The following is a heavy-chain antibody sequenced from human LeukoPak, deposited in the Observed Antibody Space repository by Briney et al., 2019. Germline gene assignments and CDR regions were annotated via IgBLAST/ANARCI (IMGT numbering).Heavy chain of an antibody. CDR3: ARAYYDILTGYYNLKRGYFDY. CDR1: GGSFSGYY. J-gene: IGHJ4*02. Sequence: SETLSLTCAVYGGSFSGYYWSWIRQPPGKGLEWIGEINHSGSTNYNPSLKSRVTISVDTSKNHFSLKLSSVTAADTAVYYCARAYYDILTGYYNLKRGYFDYWGQGTLVTVSS. V-gene: IGHV4-34*01. D-gene: IGHD3-9*01. CDR2: INHSGST.